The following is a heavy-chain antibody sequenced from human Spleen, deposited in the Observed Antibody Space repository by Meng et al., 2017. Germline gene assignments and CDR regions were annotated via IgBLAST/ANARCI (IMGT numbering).Heavy chain of an antibody. CDR2: IGHSGFT. V-gene: IGHV4-39*01. D-gene: IGHD1/OR15-1a*01. CDR1: GDSISSSDSY. CDR3: VRSRAWVRTGFDP. J-gene: IGHJ5*02. Sequence: QPQLQESGPGLVKPSETRSLTCSVSGDSISSSDSYWGWIRQSPGKGLEWIGSIGHSGFTYYPPSLESRVTVSVDTSRSQFSLELTYVTAADTAVYYCVRSRAWVRTGFDPWGQGTLVTVSS.